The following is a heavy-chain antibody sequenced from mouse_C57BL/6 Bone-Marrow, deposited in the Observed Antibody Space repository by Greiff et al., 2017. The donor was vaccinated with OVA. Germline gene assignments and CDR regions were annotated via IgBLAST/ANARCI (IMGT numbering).Heavy chain of an antibody. CDR2: IWSGGST. V-gene: IGHV2-4*01. CDR1: GFSLTSYG. D-gene: IGHD1-1*01. J-gene: IGHJ1*03. CDR3: AKTVFITTVVATLDWYFDV. Sequence: VKLLESGPGLVQPSQSLSITCTVSGFSLTSYGVHWVRQPPGKGLEWLGVIWSGGSTDYNADFISRLSISKDHSKSQVSFKMISLQSDDTAIYYCAKTVFITTVVATLDWYFDVWGTGTTVTVSS.